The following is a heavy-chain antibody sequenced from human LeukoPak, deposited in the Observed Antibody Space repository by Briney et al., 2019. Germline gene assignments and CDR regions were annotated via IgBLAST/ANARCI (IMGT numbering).Heavy chain of an antibody. J-gene: IGHJ6*02. CDR3: TREKVLAVAAKNYYYGMDV. V-gene: IGHV3-13*01. CDR2: VGVGGDT. CDR1: GFIVSNYD. D-gene: IGHD6-19*01. Sequence: PGGSLRLSCAASGFIVSNYDMHWVRHRAGKGLEWVSTVGVGGDTFYIDSVEGRFTSSRDDAKNSLFLQMNSLRGGDTAVYYCTREKVLAVAAKNYYYGMDVWGQGTTVTVSS.